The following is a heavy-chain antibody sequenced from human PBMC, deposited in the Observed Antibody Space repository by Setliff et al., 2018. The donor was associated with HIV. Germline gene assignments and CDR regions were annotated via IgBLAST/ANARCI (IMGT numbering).Heavy chain of an antibody. CDR2: VHNSAGS. CDR1: GDSVSGYY. Sequence: LSLTCAVSGDSVSGYYWSWIRQPAGRGLEWIGRVHNSAGSNYNPSLKSRVTMSVDTAKNQLSLRLTAVSAADTAVYYCARDRIEVLADSPHDVFDIWGRGIMVTVSS. CDR3: ARDRIEVLADSPHDVFDI. D-gene: IGHD3-22*01. V-gene: IGHV4-4*07. J-gene: IGHJ3*02.